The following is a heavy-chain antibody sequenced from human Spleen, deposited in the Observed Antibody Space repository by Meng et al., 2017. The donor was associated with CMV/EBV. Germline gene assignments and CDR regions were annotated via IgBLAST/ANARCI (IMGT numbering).Heavy chain of an antibody. CDR3: ARDSGLGYTFDL. J-gene: IGHJ3*01. D-gene: IGHD3-10*01. Sequence: GESLKISCAASGFAFSSYGMHWVRQCPGKGLEWVANIKQDGREKYYVDSVKGRFTISRDNAKNSLYVQMNGLRVEDTAVYWCARDSGLGYTFDLWGQGTMVTVSS. V-gene: IGHV3-7*01. CDR1: GFAFSSYG. CDR2: IKQDGREK.